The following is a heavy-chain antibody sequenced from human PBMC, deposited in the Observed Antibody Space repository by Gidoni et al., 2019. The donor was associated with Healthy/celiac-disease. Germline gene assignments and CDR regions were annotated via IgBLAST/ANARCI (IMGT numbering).Heavy chain of an antibody. Sequence: EVQLVQSGAEVKKPGESLKISCKGSGYSFTSYWIGWVRQMPGKGLEWIGIIYPGDSDTRYSPSFQGQVTISADKSISTAYLQWSSLKASDTAMYYCARHTGTTYYYYYMDVWGKGTTVTVSS. V-gene: IGHV5-51*01. CDR1: GYSFTSYW. CDR3: ARHTGTTYYYYYMDV. D-gene: IGHD1-1*01. J-gene: IGHJ6*03. CDR2: IYPGDSDT.